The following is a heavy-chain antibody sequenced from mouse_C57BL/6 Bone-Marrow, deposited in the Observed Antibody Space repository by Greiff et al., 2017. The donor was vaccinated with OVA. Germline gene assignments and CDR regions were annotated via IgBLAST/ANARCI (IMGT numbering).Heavy chain of an antibody. CDR2: IWSGGST. J-gene: IGHJ3*01. CDR3: AREDGYYVRFAY. CDR1: GFSLTSYG. V-gene: IGHV2-2*01. Sequence: QVQLKQSGPGLVQPSQSLSITCTVSGFSLTSYGVHWVRQSPGKGLEWLGVIWSGGSTDYNAAFISRLSISKDNSKSQVFFKMNSLQADDTAIYYCAREDGYYVRFAYWGQGTLVTVSA. D-gene: IGHD2-3*01.